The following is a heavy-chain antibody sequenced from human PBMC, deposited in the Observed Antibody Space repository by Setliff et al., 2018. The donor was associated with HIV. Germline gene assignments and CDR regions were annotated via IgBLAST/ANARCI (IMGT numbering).Heavy chain of an antibody. D-gene: IGHD6-13*01. CDR3: ARAQYSSSWNYYYYYMDV. Sequence: VSCKASGYTFTGYYMHWVRQAPGQGLEWMGRINPNSGGTNYAQKLQGRVTMTTDTSTSTAYMELRSLRSDDTAVYYCARAQYSSSWNYYYYYMDVWGKGTTVTVSS. J-gene: IGHJ6*03. V-gene: IGHV1-2*06. CDR2: INPNSGGT. CDR1: GYTFTGYY.